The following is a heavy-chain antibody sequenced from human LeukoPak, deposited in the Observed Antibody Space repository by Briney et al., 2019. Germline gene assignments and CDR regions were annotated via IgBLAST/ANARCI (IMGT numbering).Heavy chain of an antibody. Sequence: SETLSLTCTVSGRSISSYYWSWIRQPPGKGLEWIGYIYYSGSTNYNPSLKSRVTISVDTSTNQFSLKLTSVTAADTAVYYCARQRYYSSGSPTFFDFCSQGTLVTVSS. J-gene: IGHJ4*02. V-gene: IGHV4-59*08. D-gene: IGHD3-22*01. CDR1: GRSISSYY. CDR3: ARQRYYSSGSPTFFDF. CDR2: IYYSGST.